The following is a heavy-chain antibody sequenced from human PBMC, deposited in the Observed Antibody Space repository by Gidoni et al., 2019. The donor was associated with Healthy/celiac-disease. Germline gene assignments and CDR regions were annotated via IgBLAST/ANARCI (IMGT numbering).Heavy chain of an antibody. Sequence: QVQLQQWGAGLLKPSETLSLTCAVYGGSFSGYYWSWIRQPPGKGLEWIGEINHSGSTNYNPSLKSRVTISVDTSKNQFSLKLSSVTAADTAVYYCARGFYSSGWYGYWGQGTLVTVSS. D-gene: IGHD6-19*01. CDR2: INHSGST. J-gene: IGHJ4*02. CDR3: ARGFYSSGWYGY. CDR1: GGSFSGYY. V-gene: IGHV4-34*01.